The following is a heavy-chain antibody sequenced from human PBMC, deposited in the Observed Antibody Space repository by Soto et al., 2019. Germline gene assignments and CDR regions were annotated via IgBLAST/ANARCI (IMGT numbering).Heavy chain of an antibody. CDR3: ARSIFHQLLYDYYYGMDV. CDR2: IIPIFGTA. J-gene: IGHJ6*02. V-gene: IGHV1-69*12. CDR1: GGTFSSYA. D-gene: IGHD2-2*02. Sequence: QVQLVQSGAEVKKPGSSVKVSCKASGGTFSSYAISWVRQAPGQGLEWMGGIIPIFGTANYAQKFQGRVTITAYESTSTAYTEPSSLRSEDTAVYYCARSIFHQLLYDYYYGMDVWGQGTTVTVSS.